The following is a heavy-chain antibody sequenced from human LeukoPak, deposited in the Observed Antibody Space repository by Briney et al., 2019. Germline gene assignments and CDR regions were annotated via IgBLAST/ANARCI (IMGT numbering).Heavy chain of an antibody. V-gene: IGHV4-61*05. D-gene: IGHD3-22*01. CDR2: IYYSGST. J-gene: IGHJ1*01. Sequence: PSETLSLTCTVSGGSISSSSYYWGWIRQPPGKGLEWIGYIYYSGSTNYKPSLKSRVTISVDTSKNQFSLKLSSVTAADTAVYYCARLKYYYDSSGYRAEYFQHWGQGTLVTVSS. CDR1: GGSISSSSYY. CDR3: ARLKYYYDSSGYRAEYFQH.